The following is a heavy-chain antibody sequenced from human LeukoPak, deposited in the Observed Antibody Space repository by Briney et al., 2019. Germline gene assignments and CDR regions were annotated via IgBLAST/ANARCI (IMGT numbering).Heavy chain of an antibody. D-gene: IGHD6-19*01. CDR2: IKQDGSEK. V-gene: IGHV3-7*01. CDR3: VGSGWQVYFDF. CDR1: GFTFTSFW. J-gene: IGHJ4*01. Sequence: SGGSLRLSCAASGFTFTSFWMTWVRQAPGKGLEWVANIKQDGSEKYYVDSVKGRFTISRDNDKNSVYLQMSSLRADDTAAYFCVGSGWQVYFDFCGHRTPVTVSS.